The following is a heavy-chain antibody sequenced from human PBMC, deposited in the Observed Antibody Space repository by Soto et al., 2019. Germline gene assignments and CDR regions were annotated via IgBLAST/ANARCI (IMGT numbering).Heavy chain of an antibody. CDR2: FKPTGGGST. Sequence: GASVKDSCKPTGYTFSGYYVHWVRQAPGQGLEWMGVFKPTGGGSTSYSQQFQGRITVTRDTSTSTVYMELGSLRFDDTAVYFCASDYGSGIEMDVWGQGTRVTVSS. CDR1: GYTFSGYY. CDR3: ASDYGSGIEMDV. V-gene: IGHV1-46*01. J-gene: IGHJ6*02. D-gene: IGHD3-10*01.